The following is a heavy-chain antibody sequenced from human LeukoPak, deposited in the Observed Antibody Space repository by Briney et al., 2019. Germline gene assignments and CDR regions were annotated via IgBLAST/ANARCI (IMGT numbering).Heavy chain of an antibody. J-gene: IGHJ4*02. CDR1: GFTFSIYT. CDR2: INYNGDNK. Sequence: GGSLRLSCAASGFTFSIYTMNWVRQAPGKGLEWVSIINYNGDNKYYADSVQGRFTISRDNSKNTVYLQMNSLRAEDTAIYYSPKDGHCPGALCPTQIAVAGYNDNWGQGTLVTVSS. D-gene: IGHD6-19*01. V-gene: IGHV3-23*01. CDR3: PKDGHCPGALCPTQIAVAGYNDN.